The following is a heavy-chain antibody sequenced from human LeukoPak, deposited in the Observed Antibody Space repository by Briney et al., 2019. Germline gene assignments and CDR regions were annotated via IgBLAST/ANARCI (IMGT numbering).Heavy chain of an antibody. Sequence: SQTLSLTCAISGDSVSSNSAAWNWIRQSPSRGLEWLGRTYYRSKWYNDYAVSVKSRITINPDTSKNQFSLQLNSVTHEDTAVYYCARDSVQLGRREGFDYWGQGTLVTVST. J-gene: IGHJ4*02. CDR2: TYYRSKWYN. D-gene: IGHD1-1*01. V-gene: IGHV6-1*01. CDR3: ARDSVQLGRREGFDY. CDR1: GDSVSSNSAA.